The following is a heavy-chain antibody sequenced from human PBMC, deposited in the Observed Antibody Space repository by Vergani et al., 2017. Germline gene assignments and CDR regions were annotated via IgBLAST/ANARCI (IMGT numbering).Heavy chain of an antibody. CDR2: IIPILGIA. D-gene: IGHD6-13*01. J-gene: IGHJ4*02. Sequence: QVQLVHSGAEVKKPGSSVKVSCKASGGTFSSYTISWVRQAPGQGLEWRGRIIPILGIANYAQRFQGRVTITADNSKSTAYMELSSLRAEDTAVYDCARARYSSSPYFDYWGQGTLVTVSS. CDR1: GGTFSSYT. V-gene: IGHV1-69*02. CDR3: ARARYSSSPYFDY.